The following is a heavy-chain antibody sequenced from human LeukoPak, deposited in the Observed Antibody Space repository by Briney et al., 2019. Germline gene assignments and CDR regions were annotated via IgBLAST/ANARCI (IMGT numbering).Heavy chain of an antibody. Sequence: GGSLRLSCTASGFSFSTYAMNWVRQAPGKGLEWVSTISGGGGSTFYADSVKGRFTISRDNAKNSLYLQMNSLRAEDTAVYYCARDMVRGVDYYYYYMDVWGKGTTVTISS. V-gene: IGHV3-23*01. CDR1: GFSFSTYA. J-gene: IGHJ6*03. CDR3: ARDMVRGVDYYYYYMDV. D-gene: IGHD3-10*01. CDR2: ISGGGGST.